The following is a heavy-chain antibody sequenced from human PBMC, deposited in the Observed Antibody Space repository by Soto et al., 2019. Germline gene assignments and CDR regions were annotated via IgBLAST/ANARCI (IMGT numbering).Heavy chain of an antibody. Sequence: EVQLLESGGGLVQPGGSLRLSCAASGFTFSSYAMSWVRQAPGKGLEWVSAISGSGGSAYYADSVKGRFTISKDNSKHTLYLQRNSLRAEDTAVYYCAKPIAVAGTRSHAFDIWGEGTIDTVSS. CDR1: GFTFSSYA. D-gene: IGHD6-19*01. CDR2: ISGSGGSA. V-gene: IGHV3-23*01. CDR3: AKPIAVAGTRSHAFDI. J-gene: IGHJ3*02.